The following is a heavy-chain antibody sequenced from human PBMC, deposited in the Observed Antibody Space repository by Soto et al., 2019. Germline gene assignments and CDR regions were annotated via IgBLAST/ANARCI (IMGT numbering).Heavy chain of an antibody. CDR1: GFTFSNYW. V-gene: IGHV3-74*01. Sequence: EMQLVESGGGLVKPGGSLRISCAASGFTFSNYWMHWVRQTPGKGLVWVARISTDGSSTWYADSVKGRFTISRDRAKSTLYLQMRSLRAEDTAVYYCARGGGMFDYYYGMDVWGQGTTVAVSS. D-gene: IGHD3-10*02. CDR2: ISTDGSST. J-gene: IGHJ6*02. CDR3: ARGGGMFDYYYGMDV.